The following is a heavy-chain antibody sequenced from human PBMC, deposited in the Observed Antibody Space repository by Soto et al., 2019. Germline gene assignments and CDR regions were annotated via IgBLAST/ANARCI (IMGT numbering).Heavy chain of an antibody. Sequence: ASVKVSCKASGYTFTSYFISWVRQAPGQGLEWMGWISAYNGNTNYAQKLQGRVTMTTDTSKNQVVLTMTNMDPVDTATYYCARRYYDTLTGLPYYFDYWGQGTLVTVSS. CDR3: ARRYYDTLTGLPYYFDY. V-gene: IGHV1-18*01. CDR1: GYTFTSYF. J-gene: IGHJ4*02. D-gene: IGHD3-9*01. CDR2: ISAYNGNT.